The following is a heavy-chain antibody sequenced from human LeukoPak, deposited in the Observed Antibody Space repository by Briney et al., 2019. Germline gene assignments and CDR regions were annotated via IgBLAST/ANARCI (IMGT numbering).Heavy chain of an antibody. D-gene: IGHD3-10*01. V-gene: IGHV4-34*01. CDR3: ARGSNYYESGKGWFDP. J-gene: IGHJ5*02. CDR2: INHSGST. Sequence: SETLSLTCAVYGGSFSGYYWSWIRQPPGKGLEWIGEINHSGSTNYNPSLKSRVTISVDTSKNQFSLKLSSVTAADTSVYFCARGSNYYESGKGWFDPWGQGTLVTVSS. CDR1: GGSFSGYY.